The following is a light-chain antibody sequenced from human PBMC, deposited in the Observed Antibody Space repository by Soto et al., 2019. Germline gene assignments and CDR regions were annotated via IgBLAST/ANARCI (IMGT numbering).Light chain of an antibody. Sequence: QSALTQPPSASGSPGQSGTISCTGTSSDVGAYNYVSWYQQRPGKAPKLMIYEVTKRPSGVPDRFSGSKSGNTASLTVSGLQAEDEADYYCSSYAKTISVVFGGGTKLTVL. J-gene: IGLJ2*01. CDR1: SSDVGAYNY. CDR2: EVT. V-gene: IGLV2-8*01. CDR3: SSYAKTISVV.